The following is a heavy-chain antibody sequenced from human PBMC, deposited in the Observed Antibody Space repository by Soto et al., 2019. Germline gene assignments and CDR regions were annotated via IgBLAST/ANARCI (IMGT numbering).Heavy chain of an antibody. J-gene: IGHJ6*02. CDR3: ARSYYGSGSYWFYGMDV. CDR2: IIPSFATG. D-gene: IGHD3-10*01. CDR1: GGTFGNSA. V-gene: IGHV1-69*06. Sequence: GASVKVSCKASGGTFGNSAISWVRQAPGQGLEWMGGIIPSFATGNSAPEFQGRLTITAVKSTTTAYMELSSLRSEDTAVYYCARSYYGSGSYWFYGMDVWGQGTTVTV.